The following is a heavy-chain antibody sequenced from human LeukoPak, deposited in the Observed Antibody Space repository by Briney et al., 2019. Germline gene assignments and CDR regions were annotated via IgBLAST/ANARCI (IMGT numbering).Heavy chain of an antibody. V-gene: IGHV3-7*03. Sequence: GGSLRLSCAASGFTFSSYWMSWVRQAPGKGLEWVANIKQDGSEKYYVDSVKGRFTISRVNAKNSLYLQMNSLRAEDTAVYYCASWTWLYYFDYWGQGTLVTVSS. J-gene: IGHJ4*02. CDR1: GFTFSSYW. CDR3: ASWTWLYYFDY. CDR2: IKQDGSEK. D-gene: IGHD5-12*01.